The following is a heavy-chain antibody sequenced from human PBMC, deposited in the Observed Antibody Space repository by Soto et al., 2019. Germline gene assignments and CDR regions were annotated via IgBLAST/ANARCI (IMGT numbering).Heavy chain of an antibody. V-gene: IGHV1-18*01. Sequence: QVQLVQSGAEVKKPGASVKVSCKVSGDSFSNYGFTWVRQAPGQGLEWMGWISTYNDNTNYAQNLQGRVTMTTDTSTTTVYMELRSLRSDDTAVYYCARVMVRLFGSGRSRPYGLDVWGQGTTVTVSS. D-gene: IGHD3-10*01. CDR3: ARVMVRLFGSGRSRPYGLDV. CDR2: ISTYNDNT. CDR1: GDSFSNYG. J-gene: IGHJ6*02.